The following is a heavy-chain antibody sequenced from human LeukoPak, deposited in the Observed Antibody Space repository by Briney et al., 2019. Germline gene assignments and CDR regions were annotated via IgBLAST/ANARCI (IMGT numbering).Heavy chain of an antibody. J-gene: IGHJ4*02. Sequence: PGGSLRLSCTVSGFTFSNSWMNWVRPAPGKGLEWVANIKQDGSEKNHVDSVKGRFTISRDNAKNSLYLQMNSLRAEDTAVYYCARAGSPRDWGRGTLVTVSS. V-gene: IGHV3-7*01. CDR1: GFTFSNSW. CDR2: IKQDGSEK. D-gene: IGHD3-10*01. CDR3: ARAGSPRD.